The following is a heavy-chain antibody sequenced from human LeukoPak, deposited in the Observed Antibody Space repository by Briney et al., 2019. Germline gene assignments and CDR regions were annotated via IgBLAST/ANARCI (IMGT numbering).Heavy chain of an antibody. V-gene: IGHV3-30-3*01. CDR1: GFTFSSYF. Sequence: GGSLRLSCAASGFTFSSYFMHWARQAPGKGLEWVADIASDGSHTFYVESVKGRFTISRDNSKNTLYLQMNSLRAEDTAVYFCARERQDTILHSGAFDIWGQGTMVTVSS. CDR3: ARERQDTILHSGAFDI. CDR2: IASDGSHT. D-gene: IGHD2-21*01. J-gene: IGHJ3*02.